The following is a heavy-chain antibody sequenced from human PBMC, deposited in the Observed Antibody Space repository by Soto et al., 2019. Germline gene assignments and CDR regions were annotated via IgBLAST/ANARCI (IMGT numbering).Heavy chain of an antibody. CDR2: IYHSGST. CDR3: ARRGYCTNGVCYYGMDV. Sequence: SETLSLTCAGSGGSIRSGGYSWSWIRQSPGKGLEWIGEIYHSGSTNYNPSLKSRVTISVDKSKNQFSLKLSSVTAADTAVYYCARRGYCTNGVCYYGMDVWGQGTTVT. J-gene: IGHJ6*02. V-gene: IGHV4-30-2*06. D-gene: IGHD2-8*01. CDR1: GGSIRSGGYS.